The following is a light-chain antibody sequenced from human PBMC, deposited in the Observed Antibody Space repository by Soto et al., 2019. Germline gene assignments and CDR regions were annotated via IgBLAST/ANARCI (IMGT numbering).Light chain of an antibody. CDR2: LGS. Sequence: DIVMTQSPLSLPVTPGEPASISCRSSQSLLHRNGYNYDDWYLQKPGQSPQLLIYLGSNRASGVPDRFRGSGSGTDFSLKISRVEAEDVGVYYCMQSLQTHTFGQGTKLEIK. CDR3: MQSLQTHT. CDR1: QSLLHRNGYNY. V-gene: IGKV2-28*01. J-gene: IGKJ2*01.